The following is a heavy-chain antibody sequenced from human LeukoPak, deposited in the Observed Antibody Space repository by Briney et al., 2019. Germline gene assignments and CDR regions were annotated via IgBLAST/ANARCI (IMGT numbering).Heavy chain of an antibody. D-gene: IGHD3-10*01. Sequence: ASVKVSCKASGYTFTGYQMHWVRQAPGQGLEWMGWINPNSGATNYAQEFQGRVTMTRGTSIGTAYMELSRLRSDDTAVYYCARDYYGSGSYSTDYWGQGTLVTVSS. CDR1: GYTFTGYQ. CDR3: ARDYYGSGSYSTDY. J-gene: IGHJ4*02. V-gene: IGHV1-2*02. CDR2: INPNSGAT.